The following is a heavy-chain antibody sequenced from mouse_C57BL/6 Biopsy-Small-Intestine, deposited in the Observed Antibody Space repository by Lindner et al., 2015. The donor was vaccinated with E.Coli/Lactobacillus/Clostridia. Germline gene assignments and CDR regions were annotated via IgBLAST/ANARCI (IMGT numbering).Heavy chain of an antibody. CDR1: GYTFTAYD. V-gene: IGHV1-18*01. D-gene: IGHD6-1*01. J-gene: IGHJ2*01. CDR3: APATYYFDF. Sequence: SVKVSCKASGYTFTAYDMHWVRQAPGQGLEWMGWINPNSGGTKYAQNLQGRVTMTRDTSISTAYMELTGLRSDDTAVYYCAPATYYFDFWGQGTLVTVSS. CDR2: INPNSGGT.